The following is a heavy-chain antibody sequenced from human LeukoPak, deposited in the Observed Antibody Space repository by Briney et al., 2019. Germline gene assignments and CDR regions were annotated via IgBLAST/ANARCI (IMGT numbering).Heavy chain of an antibody. CDR1: GFTFSSYW. J-gene: IGHJ4*02. D-gene: IGHD1-14*01. Sequence: GVALRLSCAASGFTFSSYWMSWVRQAPGKGLEWVANIKQDVTEKYYVVSVKGRFTISRDNAKNSLYLRMNSLRAEDTAVYYCARDRNYFDYWGQGTLVTVS. V-gene: IGHV3-7*04. CDR2: IKQDVTEK. CDR3: ARDRNYFDY.